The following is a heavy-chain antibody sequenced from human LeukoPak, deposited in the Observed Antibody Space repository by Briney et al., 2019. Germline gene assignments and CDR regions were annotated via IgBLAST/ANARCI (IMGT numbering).Heavy chain of an antibody. CDR2: IYYSGST. Sequence: SETLSLTCTVSGGSISSYYWSWIRQPPGKGLEWIGYIYYSGSTNYNPSLKSRVTISVDTSKNQFSLKLSSVTAADTAVYYCARRYCSGGSCYSDNWFDPWGQGTLVTVSS. J-gene: IGHJ5*02. D-gene: IGHD2-15*01. CDR1: GGSISSYY. V-gene: IGHV4-59*08. CDR3: ARRYCSGGSCYSDNWFDP.